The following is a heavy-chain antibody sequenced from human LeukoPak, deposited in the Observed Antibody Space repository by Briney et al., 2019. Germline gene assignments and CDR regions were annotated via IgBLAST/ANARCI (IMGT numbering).Heavy chain of an antibody. J-gene: IGHJ4*02. CDR3: ARDGGYCSGGSCYSHFDY. V-gene: IGHV3-23*01. D-gene: IGHD2-15*01. CDR1: GFTFSSYA. Sequence: PGGSLRLSCAASGFTFSSYAMTWVRQAPGRGLEWVSVISDSGGSTFYADSAKGRFTISRDNAKNTLYLQMNSLRAEDTAVYYCARDGGYCSGGSCYSHFDYWGQGTLATVSS. CDR2: ISDSGGST.